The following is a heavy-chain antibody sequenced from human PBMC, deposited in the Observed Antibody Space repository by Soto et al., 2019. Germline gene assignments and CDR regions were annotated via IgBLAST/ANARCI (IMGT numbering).Heavy chain of an antibody. CDR2: FDPEEGKM. J-gene: IGHJ1*01. D-gene: IGHD3-10*01. Sequence: APVKGSCKVSGYNLKELFLPRVGQPPGKRLEWIGGFDPEEGKMIYAQNFQGRVTMTEDTSTDTAYMELNSLTSEDTAIYYCATDLGVALAPLSILYFQQWGQGTVVTVSS. CDR1: GYNLKELF. V-gene: IGHV1-24*01. CDR3: ATDLGVALAPLSILYFQQ.